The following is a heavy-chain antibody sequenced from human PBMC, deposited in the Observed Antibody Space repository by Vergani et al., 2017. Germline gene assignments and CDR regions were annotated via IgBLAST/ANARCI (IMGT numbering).Heavy chain of an antibody. CDR1: GFTFSNFG. CDR3: AKDLRCATDGQPDP. Sequence: QVQLLESAGDVVQPGGSLRLSCAASGFTFSNFGMHWIRQAPGKGLEWLAYIGKDGINTRYRDTVKGRFTVSRDNTKDILYLQMDSLRTEDTPLYYCAKDLRCATDGQPDPWGTGTLVTVSS. V-gene: IGHV3-30*02. CDR2: IGKDGINT. J-gene: IGHJ5*02. D-gene: IGHD1-1*01.